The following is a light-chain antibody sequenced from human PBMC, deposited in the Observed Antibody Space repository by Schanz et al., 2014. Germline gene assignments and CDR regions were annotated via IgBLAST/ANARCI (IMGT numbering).Light chain of an antibody. V-gene: IGLV2-18*02. CDR3: SSYAGSIYV. Sequence: QSALTQPPSVSGSPGQSVTISCTGTGSDIGAYNRVSWYRQPPGSAPQVILYEVTNRPSGVPDRFSGSKSGNTAFLTVSVVQAEDEADYYCSSYAGSIYVFGTGTKLTVL. J-gene: IGLJ1*01. CDR2: EVT. CDR1: GSDIGAYNR.